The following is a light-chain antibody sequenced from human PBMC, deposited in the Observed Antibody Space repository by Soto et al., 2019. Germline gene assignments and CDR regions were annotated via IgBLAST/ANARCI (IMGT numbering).Light chain of an antibody. CDR2: DAS. V-gene: IGKV3-20*01. CDR3: QQYGNSPQT. Sequence: LSQSPATLSLYPGERATLSCRASQSVSSYLAWYQQKPGQAPRLLIYDASNRATGIPARFSGSGSGTDFTLTISRLEPEDFAVYYCQQYGNSPQTFGQGTKVDVK. CDR1: QSVSSY. J-gene: IGKJ1*01.